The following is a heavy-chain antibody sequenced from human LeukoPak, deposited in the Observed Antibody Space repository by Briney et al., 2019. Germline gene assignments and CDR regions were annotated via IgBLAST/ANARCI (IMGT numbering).Heavy chain of an antibody. CDR2: IYYSGST. J-gene: IGHJ6*03. CDR1: GGSISRSSYY. D-gene: IGHD3-10*01. CDR3: ARVEEGYGSGRRENYYYYYMDV. V-gene: IGHV4-61*05. Sequence: SETLSLTCTVSGGSISRSSYYWGWIRQPPGKGLEWIGYIYYSGSTNYNPSLKSRVTISVDTSKNQFSLKLSSGTAADTAVYYCARVEEGYGSGRRENYYYYYMDVWGKGTTVTISS.